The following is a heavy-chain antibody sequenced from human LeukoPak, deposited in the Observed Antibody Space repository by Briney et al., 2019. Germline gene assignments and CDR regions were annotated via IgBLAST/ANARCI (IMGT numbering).Heavy chain of an antibody. CDR3: ARARGYSSGWYDNWFDP. CDR2: INSDGSST. Sequence: PGGSLRLSCVASGFTFSNYWMHWVRHAPGKGLVWVSYINSDGSSTSYADSVKGRFTISRDNAKNSLYLQMNSLRAEDTAVYYCARARGYSSGWYDNWFDPWGQGTLVTVSS. V-gene: IGHV3-74*01. J-gene: IGHJ5*02. D-gene: IGHD6-19*01. CDR1: GFTFSNYW.